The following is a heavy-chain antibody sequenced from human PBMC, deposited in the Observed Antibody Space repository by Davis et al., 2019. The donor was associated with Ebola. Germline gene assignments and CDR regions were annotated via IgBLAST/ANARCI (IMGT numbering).Heavy chain of an antibody. CDR1: GFTFSSYD. CDR2: IGTAGDT. J-gene: IGHJ6*03. CDR3: ARKTYYDGSGSDYYYYYMDV. V-gene: IGHV3-13*03. Sequence: GESLKISCAACGFTFSSYDMHWVRQATGKGLEWVSAIGTAGDTYYPGSVKGQFTISRENAKNSLYLQMNSLRAGDTAVYYCARKTYYDGSGSDYYYYYMDVWGKGTTVTVSS. D-gene: IGHD3-22*01.